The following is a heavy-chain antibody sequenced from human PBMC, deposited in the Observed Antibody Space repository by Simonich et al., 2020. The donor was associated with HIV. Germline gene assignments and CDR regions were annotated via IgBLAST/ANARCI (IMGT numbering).Heavy chain of an antibody. CDR2: KWYEGNIK. CDR3: VRRFDYGGDY. Sequence: QVQLVESGGGVVQPGRSLRLSCAASGFTFSGYGMHWVRQAPAKGLEWVAVKWYEGNIKYYADSVKGRFTISRDNSKNTLYLQMNSLRAEDTAMYYCVRRFDYGGDYWGQGTLVTVSS. D-gene: IGHD4-17*01. CDR1: GFTFSGYG. J-gene: IGHJ4*02. V-gene: IGHV3-33*01.